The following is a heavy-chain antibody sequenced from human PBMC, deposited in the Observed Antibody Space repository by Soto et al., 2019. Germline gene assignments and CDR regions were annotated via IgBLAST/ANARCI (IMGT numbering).Heavy chain of an antibody. D-gene: IGHD6-19*01. J-gene: IGHJ4*02. CDR3: ARDLALAGNY. Sequence: AGGVLRLSCAAAGFTFSSYAMNWVRQTQEKGLEWVSSISSTSSYTHYSDSVKGRFTISRDNANNSLFLQMNSLRAEDTATYYCARDLALAGNYWGQGALVTVSS. CDR1: GFTFSSYA. CDR2: ISSTSSYT. V-gene: IGHV3-21*01.